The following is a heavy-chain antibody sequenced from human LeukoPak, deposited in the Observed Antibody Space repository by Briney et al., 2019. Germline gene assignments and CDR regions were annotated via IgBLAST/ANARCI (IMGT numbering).Heavy chain of an antibody. CDR1: GFTFSSSA. Sequence: PGGSLRLSCAASGFTFSSSAMNWVRQVPGKGLEWVSGVSRSGGLTYYADSVKGRFTISRDNSNNTLVLQMNSLTVEDTAVYFCAKDRLMGVYGADSVDEWGQGALVTVSS. D-gene: IGHD4/OR15-4a*01. CDR2: VSRSGGLT. V-gene: IGHV3-23*01. CDR3: AKDRLMGVYGADSVDE. J-gene: IGHJ4*02.